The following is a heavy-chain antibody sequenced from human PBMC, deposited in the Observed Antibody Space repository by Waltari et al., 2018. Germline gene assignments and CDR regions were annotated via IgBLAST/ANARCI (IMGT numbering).Heavy chain of an antibody. CDR1: GGSFSGYY. J-gene: IGHJ6*02. Sequence: QVQLQQWGAGLLKPSETLSLTCAVYGGSFSGYYWSWIRQPPGKGLEWLGEINHSGSTNSTPSLYSRGTTPVDTSKNQFSLKLSSVTAADTAVYYCGYGSAYYYGMDVWGQGPTVTVSS. CDR3: GYGSAYYYGMDV. V-gene: IGHV4-34*01. CDR2: INHSGST. D-gene: IGHD3-10*01.